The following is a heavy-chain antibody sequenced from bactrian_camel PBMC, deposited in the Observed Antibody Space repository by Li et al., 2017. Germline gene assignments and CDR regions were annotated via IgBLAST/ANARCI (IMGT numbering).Heavy chain of an antibody. D-gene: IGHD7*01. Sequence: HVQLVESGGGSVRAGGSLRPSCAVSGTTITISRGCMGWFRQAPGKEREGVASVDDDGSTGYAESVKGRFTISRDNAKNTLFLQMNSLKAEDTAMYYCAAELAPCRHIAVVASAMYWGQGTQVTVS. CDR3: AAELAPCRHIAVVASAMY. V-gene: IGHV3S53*01. CDR1: GTTITISR. CDR2: VDDDGST. J-gene: IGHJ4*01.